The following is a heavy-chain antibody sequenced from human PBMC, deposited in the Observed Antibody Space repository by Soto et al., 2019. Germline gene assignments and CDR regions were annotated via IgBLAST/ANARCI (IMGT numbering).Heavy chain of an antibody. CDR2: INHSGST. Sequence: PSETLSLTCAVYGGSFSGYYWSWIRQPPGKGLEWIGEINHSGSTNYNPSLKSRVTISVDTSKNQFSLKLSSVTAADTAVYYCARYRELSDLTIFGGKSGLQGVGYYYGMDVWGQGTTVTVSS. CDR1: GGSFSGYY. V-gene: IGHV4-34*01. CDR3: ARYRELSDLTIFGGKSGLQGVGYYYGMDV. D-gene: IGHD3-3*01. J-gene: IGHJ6*02.